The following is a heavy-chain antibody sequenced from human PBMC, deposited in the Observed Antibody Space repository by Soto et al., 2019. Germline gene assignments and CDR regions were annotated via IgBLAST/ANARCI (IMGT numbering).Heavy chain of an antibody. J-gene: IGHJ3*02. Sequence: SVKVSCKASGGTFSSYAISWVRQAPGQGLEWMGGIIPIFGTANYAQKFQGRVTITADESTSTAYMELSSLRSEDTAVYYCASGFKRLTSILWWPNAFDIWGQGTMVTVSS. CDR2: IIPIFGTA. CDR3: ASGFKRLTSILWWPNAFDI. V-gene: IGHV1-69*13. CDR1: GGTFSSYA. D-gene: IGHD2-21*01.